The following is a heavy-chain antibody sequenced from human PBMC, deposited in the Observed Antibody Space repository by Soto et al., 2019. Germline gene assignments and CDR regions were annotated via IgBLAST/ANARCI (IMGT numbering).Heavy chain of an antibody. V-gene: IGHV4-4*02. CDR2: IYYTRAT. CDR1: SGSISSGNW. J-gene: IGHJ4*02. Sequence: QVQLQESGPGLVESSGTLSLTCEVSSGSISSGNWWSWVRQPPGKGLEWIGEIYYTRATNYNPSLKSRVTMTIDKSKYQFSLNLRSATAADTAVYYCARVFSSGSGWMYYFDFWGQGILVSVSS. D-gene: IGHD6-25*01. CDR3: ARVFSSGSGWMYYFDF.